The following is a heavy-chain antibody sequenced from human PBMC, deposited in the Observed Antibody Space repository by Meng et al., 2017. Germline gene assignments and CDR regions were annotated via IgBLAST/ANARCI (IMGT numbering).Heavy chain of an antibody. Sequence: QLGQPGFELQKPGASVKVSCKASGYTFTSYAMNWVRQAPGQGLEWMGWINTNTGNPTYAQGFAGRFVFSLDTSVSTAYLQISSLKAEDTAVYYCARRYYYDSSGYYFYVFGYWGQGTLVTVSS. J-gene: IGHJ4*02. V-gene: IGHV7-4-1*02. D-gene: IGHD3-22*01. CDR1: GYTFTSYA. CDR3: ARRYYYDSSGYYFYVFGY. CDR2: INTNTGNP.